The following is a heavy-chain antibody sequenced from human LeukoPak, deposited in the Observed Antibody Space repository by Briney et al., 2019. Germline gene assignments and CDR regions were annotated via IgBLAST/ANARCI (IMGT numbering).Heavy chain of an antibody. Sequence: SETLSLTCTVSGGSISSYYWSRIRQPPGKGLEWIGYIYYSGSTNYNPSLKSRVTISVDASKNQFSLKLSSVTAADTAVYYCARAKNWYFDLWGRGTLVTVSS. CDR3: ARAKNWYFDL. CDR2: IYYSGST. V-gene: IGHV4-59*01. CDR1: GGSISSYY. J-gene: IGHJ2*01.